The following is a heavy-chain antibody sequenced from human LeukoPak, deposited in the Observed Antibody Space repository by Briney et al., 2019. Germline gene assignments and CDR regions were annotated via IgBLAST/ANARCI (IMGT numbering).Heavy chain of an antibody. D-gene: IGHD2-8*01. CDR1: GFTFSSYA. J-gene: IGHJ4*02. V-gene: IGHV3-23*01. CDR2: ISDSGDYT. CDR3: AKDTSIGKYCTNGVCSPFDY. Sequence: GGSLILSCAGSGFTFSSYAMSWVRQAPGQGLEWVSVISDSGDYTSYADSVRGRFTISRDNSRNTLYLQMISLRPEDTAVYYCAKDTSIGKYCTNGVCSPFDYWGQGTLVTVSS.